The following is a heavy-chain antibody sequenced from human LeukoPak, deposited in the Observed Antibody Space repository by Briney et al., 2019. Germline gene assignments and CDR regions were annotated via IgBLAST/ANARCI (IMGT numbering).Heavy chain of an antibody. CDR2: INHSGST. J-gene: IGHJ4*02. Sequence: PSETLSLTCAVYGGSFSGYYWSWIRQPPGKGLEWIGEINHSGSTNYNPSLKSRVTISADTSKNQFSLKLSSVTAADTAVYYCARGSRGDDFWSGPHYYFDYWGQGTLVTVSS. V-gene: IGHV4-34*01. D-gene: IGHD3-3*01. CDR3: ARGSRGDDFWSGPHYYFDY. CDR1: GGSFSGYY.